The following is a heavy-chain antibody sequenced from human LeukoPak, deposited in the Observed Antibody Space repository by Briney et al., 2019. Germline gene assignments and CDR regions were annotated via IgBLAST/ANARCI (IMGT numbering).Heavy chain of an antibody. J-gene: IGHJ4*02. D-gene: IGHD2-21*01. CDR2: IYYSGST. CDR3: ASFYQAYYFDY. V-gene: IGHV4-30-4*01. Sequence: SETLSLTCTVPGGSISRGDYYWRWIRQPPGKRLEWIGYIYYSGSTYYSPSLKSRVTISVDTSKNQFSLKLSSVTAADTAVYYCASFYQAYYFDYWGQGTLVTVSS. CDR1: GGSISRGDYY.